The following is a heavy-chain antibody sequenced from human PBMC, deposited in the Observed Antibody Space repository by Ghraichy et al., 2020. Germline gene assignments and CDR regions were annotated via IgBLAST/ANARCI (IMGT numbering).Heavy chain of an antibody. D-gene: IGHD3-10*01. CDR1: GFSFDDYA. J-gene: IGHJ6*03. V-gene: IGHV3-9*01. Sequence: SLRLSCAASGFSFDDYAMHWVRQAPGKGLEWISAISWNSGSIAYADSVKGRFTISRDNAKNSVFLQMNSLRPEDTALYFCGKAGGSVTRPLVSHTYYFCVDAWGKGTTVTVSS. CDR2: ISWNSGSI. CDR3: GKAGGSVTRPLVSHTYYFCVDA.